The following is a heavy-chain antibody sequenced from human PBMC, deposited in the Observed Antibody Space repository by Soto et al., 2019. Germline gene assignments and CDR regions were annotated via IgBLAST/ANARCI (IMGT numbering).Heavy chain of an antibody. V-gene: IGHV4-59*01. CDR2: IYYSGST. CDR3: ARDYGDYGFWFDP. D-gene: IGHD4-17*01. J-gene: IGHJ5*02. CDR1: GGSLSSYY. Sequence: SETLSLTCTVSGGSLSSYYWSWIRQPPGKGLEWIGYIYYSGSTNYNPSLKSRVTISVDTSKNQFSLKLSSVTAADTAVYYCARDYGDYGFWFDPWGQGTLVTVSS.